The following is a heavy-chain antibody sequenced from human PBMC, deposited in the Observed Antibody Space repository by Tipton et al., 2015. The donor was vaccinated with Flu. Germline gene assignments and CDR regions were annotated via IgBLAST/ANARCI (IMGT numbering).Heavy chain of an antibody. V-gene: IGHV4-4*07. CDR1: GGSLSSFY. J-gene: IGHJ4*02. D-gene: IGHD3-10*01. Sequence: TLSLTCTVSGGSLSSFYWTWIRQPAGKGLEYIGRIYSSGSTNYNPSFKSRVSMSVDTSKTQFSLDLSSVTAADTAMYYGARGSGSGTHVMFDYWGQGTLVTVSS. CDR3: ARGSGSGTHVMFDY. CDR2: IYSSGST.